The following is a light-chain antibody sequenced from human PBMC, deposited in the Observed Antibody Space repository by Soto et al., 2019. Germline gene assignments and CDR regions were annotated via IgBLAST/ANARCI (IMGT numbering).Light chain of an antibody. V-gene: IGKV3-20*01. CDR2: GTS. Sequence: EIVLTQSPGTLSVSPGERATLSCGARQSLPRSYIAWYQQRPGQAPRLLMYGTSSRATGIPDRFSGSGSGTDFTLTISRVEPEDFAVYYCQQYGSSPPFTFGPGTIVDI. CDR1: QSLPRSY. CDR3: QQYGSSPPFT. J-gene: IGKJ3*01.